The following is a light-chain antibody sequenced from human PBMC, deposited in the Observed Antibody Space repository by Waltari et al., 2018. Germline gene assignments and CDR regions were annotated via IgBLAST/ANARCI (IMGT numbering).Light chain of an antibody. CDR1: QNINKW. V-gene: IGKV1-5*01. Sequence: DIQMTQSPSTLSASVGDRVTITCRASQNINKWLAWYQQKPGKAPNLLIYDASSLETGVPSRVSGDGSGTEFTLTINSLQPDDFATYYCQQYNSYPGLTFGGGTTVEIK. CDR2: DAS. J-gene: IGKJ4*01. CDR3: QQYNSYPGLT.